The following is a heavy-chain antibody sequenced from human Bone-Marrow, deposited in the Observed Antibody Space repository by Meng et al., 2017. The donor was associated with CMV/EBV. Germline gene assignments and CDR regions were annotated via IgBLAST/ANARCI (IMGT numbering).Heavy chain of an antibody. D-gene: IGHD3-3*01. CDR1: GFTVSSNY. V-gene: IGHV3-53*01. CDR2: IYSGGST. CDR3: AKDFAIFGVVIIGVDY. J-gene: IGHJ4*02. Sequence: GESLKISCAASGFTVSSNYMSWVRQAPGKGLEWVSVIYSGGSTYYADSVKGRFTISRDNSKNTLYLQMNSLRAEDTAVYYCAKDFAIFGVVIIGVDYWGQGTLVTVSS.